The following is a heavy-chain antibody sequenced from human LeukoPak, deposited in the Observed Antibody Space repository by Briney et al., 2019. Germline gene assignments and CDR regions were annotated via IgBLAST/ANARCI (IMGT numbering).Heavy chain of an antibody. J-gene: IGHJ4*02. V-gene: IGHV1-2*02. D-gene: IGHD3-3*01. CDR3: ARDWSGYRQNNNGY. Sequence: ASVKVSCKASGYTFTGYYMHWVRQAPGQGLEWMGWINPNSGGTNYAQKFQGRVTMTRDTSISTAYMELSRLRSDDTAVYYCARDWSGYRQNNNGYWGQGTLVTVSS. CDR1: GYTFTGYY. CDR2: INPNSGGT.